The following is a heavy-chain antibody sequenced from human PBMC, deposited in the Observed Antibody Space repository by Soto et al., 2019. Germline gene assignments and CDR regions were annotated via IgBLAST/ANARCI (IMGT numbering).Heavy chain of an antibody. CDR3: ARVRAVAARVGAFDI. CDR2: INHSGST. V-gene: IGHV4-34*01. D-gene: IGHD2-15*01. Sequence: ETLSLTCAVYGGSFSGYYWSWIRQPPGKGLEWIGEINHSGSTNYNPSLKSRVTISVDTSKNQFSLKLSSVTAADTAVYYCARVRAVAARVGAFDIWGQGTMVTVSS. J-gene: IGHJ3*02. CDR1: GGSFSGYY.